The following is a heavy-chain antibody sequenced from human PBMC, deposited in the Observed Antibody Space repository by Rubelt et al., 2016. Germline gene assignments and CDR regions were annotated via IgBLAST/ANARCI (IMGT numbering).Heavy chain of an antibody. CDR3: ARGEFYYDKNHGMDV. D-gene: IGHD3-22*01. J-gene: IGHJ6*02. V-gene: IGHV4-61*01. Sequence: QVQLQESGPGLVKPSQTLSLTCTVSGGSISSGSYYWSWIRQPPGKGLEWIGCIYYSGSTNYNPSLKSLGTLPVETSKNQFSLKRTSVAAADTAVFYCARGEFYYDKNHGMDVWGQGTTVTVSS. CDR1: GGSISSGSYY. CDR2: IYYSGST.